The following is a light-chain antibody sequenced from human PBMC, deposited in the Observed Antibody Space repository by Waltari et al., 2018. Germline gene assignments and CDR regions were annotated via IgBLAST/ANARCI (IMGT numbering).Light chain of an antibody. V-gene: IGKV3-15*01. CDR1: QSLTSN. Sequence: VMTQSPAILSVSPGDSVTLSCRASQSLTSNLAWYQQKPGQPPRLLIFGASTRATGVSDRFSGSGTTTQFSLTISSLQPEDFAIYFCQQYNRWPSTFGQGTKLEIK. CDR3: QQYNRWPST. J-gene: IGKJ2*01. CDR2: GAS.